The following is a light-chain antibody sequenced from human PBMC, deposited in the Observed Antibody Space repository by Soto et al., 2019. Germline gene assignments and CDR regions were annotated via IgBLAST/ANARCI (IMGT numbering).Light chain of an antibody. J-gene: IGLJ2*01. CDR1: NSDVGTYNL. Sequence: QSALTQPASVSGSPGQSITISCTGTNSDVGTYNLVSWYQQHPGKAPKLMIYEVSKRPSGVSSRFSGSKSGNTAFLTISGLQAEDEADYYCCSYAGSSANVVFGGGTKLTVL. CDR3: CSYAGSSANVV. V-gene: IGLV2-23*02. CDR2: EVS.